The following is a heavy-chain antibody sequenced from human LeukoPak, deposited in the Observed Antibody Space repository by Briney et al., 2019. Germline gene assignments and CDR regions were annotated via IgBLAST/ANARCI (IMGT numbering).Heavy chain of an antibody. J-gene: IGHJ4*02. CDR1: GFTFSSYG. CDR2: IRYDGSNK. V-gene: IGHV3-30*02. D-gene: IGHD4-11*01. Sequence: GGSLRLSCAASGFTFSSYGMHWVRQAPGKGLEWVAFIRYDGSNKYYADSVKGRFTISRDNSKNTLYLQMNSLRAEDTAVYYCAKDYSNYGALYYFDYWGQGTLVTVSS. CDR3: AKDYSNYGALYYFDY.